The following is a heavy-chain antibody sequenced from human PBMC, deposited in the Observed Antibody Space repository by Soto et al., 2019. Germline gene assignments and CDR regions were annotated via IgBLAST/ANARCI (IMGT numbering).Heavy chain of an antibody. CDR2: ISYDGSNK. V-gene: IGHV3-30-3*01. CDR3: ARGRWVRLGPDYEGAFDI. J-gene: IGHJ3*02. CDR1: GFTFSSFA. Sequence: QVQLVESGGGVVQPGRSLRLSCAASGFTFSSFAMHWVRQAPGKGLEWVAVISYDGSNKYYADSVKGRFTISRDNSKNTLYLQMNSLTAEDTAVYYCARGRWVRLGPDYEGAFDIWGQGTMVTVSS. D-gene: IGHD3-16*01.